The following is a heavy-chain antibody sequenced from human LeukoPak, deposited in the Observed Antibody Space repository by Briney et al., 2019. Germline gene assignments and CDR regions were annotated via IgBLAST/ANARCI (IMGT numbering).Heavy chain of an antibody. V-gene: IGHV4-39*01. CDR3: ARHTCGGGSCYIDI. Sequence: PSETLSLTCTVSGGSISSSSYYWGWIRQPPGKGLEWIGSIYYSGSTYYNPSLKSRVTISVDTSKNQFSLKLSSVTAADTAVYYCARHTCGGGSCYIDIWGQGTMVTVSS. CDR1: GGSISSSSYY. D-gene: IGHD2-15*01. J-gene: IGHJ3*02. CDR2: IYYSGST.